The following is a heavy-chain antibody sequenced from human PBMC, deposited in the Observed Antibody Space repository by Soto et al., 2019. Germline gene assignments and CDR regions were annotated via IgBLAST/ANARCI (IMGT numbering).Heavy chain of an antibody. D-gene: IGHD3-22*01. CDR1: GGSISSSNW. CDR3: ARTYASSGYFSAEFDY. Sequence: QVQLQESGPGLVKPSGTLSLTCTVSGGSISSSNWWNWVRQPPGKGLEWIGEIYHSGSPNYNPSLKSRVTISVDESKNQFSLRVNSVTAADTAVYYCARTYASSGYFSAEFDYWGQGTLVTVSS. J-gene: IGHJ4*02. V-gene: IGHV4-4*02. CDR2: IYHSGSP.